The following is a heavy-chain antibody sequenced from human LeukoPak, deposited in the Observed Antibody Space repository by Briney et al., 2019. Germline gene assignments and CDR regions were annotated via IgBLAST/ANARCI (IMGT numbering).Heavy chain of an antibody. CDR3: ARVAFDI. V-gene: IGHV3-74*01. CDR2: IKSDGSST. Sequence: PGGSLRLSCAASGFTFSNYWMHWVRQAPGKGLVWVALIKSDGSSTNYADSVRGRFTISRDNAKNTVYLQMNSLRAEDTAVYYCARVAFDIWGQGTMVTVSS. CDR1: GFTFSNYW. J-gene: IGHJ3*02.